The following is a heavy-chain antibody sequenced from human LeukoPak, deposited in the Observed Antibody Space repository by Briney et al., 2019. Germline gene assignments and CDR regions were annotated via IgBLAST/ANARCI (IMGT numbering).Heavy chain of an antibody. CDR3: ARDSGSYGPFDY. V-gene: IGHV1-69*13. D-gene: IGHD1-26*01. Sequence: ASVKVSCKASGGTFSSYAISWVRQAPGQGLEWMGGIIPIFGTANYAQKFQGRVTITAAESTSTAYMELSSLSSEHTAVYYCARDSGSYGPFDYWGQGTLVTVSS. CDR1: GGTFSSYA. CDR2: IIPIFGTA. J-gene: IGHJ4*02.